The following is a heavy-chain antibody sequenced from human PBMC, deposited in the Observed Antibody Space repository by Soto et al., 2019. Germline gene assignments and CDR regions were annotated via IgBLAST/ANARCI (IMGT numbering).Heavy chain of an antibody. CDR3: ARETPRGPYTTRWFAP. CDR2: IIPIFGTA. J-gene: IGHJ5*02. Sequence: SVKVSCKASGGTFSSYAISWVRQAPGQGLEWMGGIIPIFGTANYAQKFQGRVTITADESTSTAYMELSSLRPEDTAVYYCARETPRGPYTTRWFAPWGQGTLVTVSS. D-gene: IGHD3-10*01. V-gene: IGHV1-69*13. CDR1: GGTFSSYA.